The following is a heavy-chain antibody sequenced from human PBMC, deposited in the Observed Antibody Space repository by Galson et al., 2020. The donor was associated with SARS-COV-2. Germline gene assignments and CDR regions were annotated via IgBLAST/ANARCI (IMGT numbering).Heavy chain of an antibody. CDR2: INPNSGGT. CDR3: ARDSDFSAVYYYDSSGYYSGSAPFDY. CDR1: GYTFTGYY. V-gene: IGHV1-2*02. Sequence: ASVKVSCKASGYTFTGYYMHWVRQAPGQGLEWMGWINPNSGGTNYAQKFQGRVTMTRDTSISTAYMELSRLRSDDTAVYYCARDSDFSAVYYYDSSGYYSGSAPFDYWGQGTLVTVSS. J-gene: IGHJ4*02. D-gene: IGHD3-22*01.